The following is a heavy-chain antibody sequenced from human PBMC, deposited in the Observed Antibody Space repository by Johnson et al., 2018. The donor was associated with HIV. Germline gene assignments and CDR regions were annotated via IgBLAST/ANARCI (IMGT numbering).Heavy chain of an antibody. V-gene: IGHV3-74*01. CDR2: SNSDGSST. CDR1: GLIFSRSW. D-gene: IGHD5-18*01. Sequence: VQLVESGGGLVQPGGSLRLSCAASGLIFSRSWIHWVRQAPGKGLVWVSRSNSDGSSTNYADSVKGRFTISRDKANNTLHPQMNSLRADDTAVYYGARLPSGYSRDGFNIWGQGTMVTVSS. J-gene: IGHJ3*02. CDR3: ARLPSGYSRDGFNI.